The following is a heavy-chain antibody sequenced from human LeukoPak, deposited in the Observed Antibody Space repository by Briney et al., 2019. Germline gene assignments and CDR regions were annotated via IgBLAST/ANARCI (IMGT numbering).Heavy chain of an antibody. J-gene: IGHJ4*02. CDR2: IYYSVST. CDR3: ARGFGSTRPIDY. CDR1: GGSISSYY. Sequence: SETLSLTCTVSGGSISSYYWSWIRQPPGKGLEWIGYIYYSVSTNYNPSLKSRVTISVDTSKNQFSLKLSSVTAADTAVYYCARGFGSTRPIDYWGQGTLVTVSS. D-gene: IGHD2-2*01. V-gene: IGHV4-59*01.